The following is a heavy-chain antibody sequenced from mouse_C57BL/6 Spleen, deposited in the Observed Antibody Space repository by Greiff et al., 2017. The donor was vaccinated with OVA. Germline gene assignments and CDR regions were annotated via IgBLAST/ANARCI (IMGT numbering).Heavy chain of an antibody. CDR3: ARGGYYYGSSYAMDY. CDR1: GYAFSSYW. J-gene: IGHJ4*01. D-gene: IGHD1-1*01. V-gene: IGHV1-80*01. CDR2: IYPGDGDT. Sequence: VKLQESGAELVKPGASVKISCKASGYAFSSYWMNWVKQRPGKGLEWIGQIYPGDGDTNYNGKFKGKATLTADKSSSTAYMQLSSLTSEDSAVYFCARGGYYYGSSYAMDYWGQGTSVTVSS.